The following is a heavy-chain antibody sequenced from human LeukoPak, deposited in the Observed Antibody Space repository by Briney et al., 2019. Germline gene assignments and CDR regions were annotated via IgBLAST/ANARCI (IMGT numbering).Heavy chain of an antibody. V-gene: IGHV4-39*01. CDR2: MSNTGRT. Sequence: SETLSLTCTVSGGSISSSSSYYWAWIRQPPGKGLEWIGTMSNTGRTYYNPSLKGRVTISGDTSKNQFSLKVISVTAADTAVFYCARRSQTTAGRGIDYWGQGTLVTVSS. D-gene: IGHD6-13*01. CDR1: GGSISSSSSYY. J-gene: IGHJ4*02. CDR3: ARRSQTTAGRGIDY.